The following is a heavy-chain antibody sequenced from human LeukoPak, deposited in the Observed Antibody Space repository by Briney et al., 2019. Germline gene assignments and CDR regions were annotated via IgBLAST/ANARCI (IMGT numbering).Heavy chain of an antibody. CDR3: ARESYYDSSGYSHDAFDI. Sequence: SETLSLTCTVSGYSISSGYYWGWIRQPPGKGLEWIGSIYYSGNTYYKSSLKSRVTIAVDTSKNQFSPKLNSVTAADTAVYYCARESYYDSSGYSHDAFDIWGQGTMVTVSS. CDR1: GYSISSGYY. V-gene: IGHV4-38-2*02. CDR2: IYYSGNT. D-gene: IGHD3-22*01. J-gene: IGHJ3*02.